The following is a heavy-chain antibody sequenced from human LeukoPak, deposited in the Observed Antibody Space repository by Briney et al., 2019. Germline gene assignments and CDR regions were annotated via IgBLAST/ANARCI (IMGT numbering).Heavy chain of an antibody. CDR1: GFTFSSYG. V-gene: IGHV3-30*02. Sequence: GGSLRLSCAASGFTFSSYGMHWVRQAPGKGLEWVAFIRYDGSNKYYADSVKGRFTISRDNSKNTLYLQMNSLRAEDTAVYYCARRAGEYSRPYDYWGQGTLVTVSS. D-gene: IGHD4-17*01. J-gene: IGHJ4*02. CDR2: IRYDGSNK. CDR3: ARRAGEYSRPYDY.